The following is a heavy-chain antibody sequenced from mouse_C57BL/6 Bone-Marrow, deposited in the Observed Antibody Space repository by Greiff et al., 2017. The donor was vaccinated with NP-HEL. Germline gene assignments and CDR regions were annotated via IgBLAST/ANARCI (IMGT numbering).Heavy chain of an antibody. D-gene: IGHD1-1*01. Sequence: VQLQQSGPELVKPGASGKISCKASGYSFTGYYMNWVKQSPEKSLEWIGEINPSTGGTTYNQKFKAKATLTVDKSSSTAYMQLKSLTSEDSAVYYCARWRKYGSSFAYWGQGTLVTVSA. J-gene: IGHJ3*01. CDR2: INPSTGGT. V-gene: IGHV1-42*01. CDR1: GYSFTGYY. CDR3: ARWRKYGSSFAY.